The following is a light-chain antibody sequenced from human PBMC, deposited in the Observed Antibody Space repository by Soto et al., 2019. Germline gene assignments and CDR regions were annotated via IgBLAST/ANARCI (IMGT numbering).Light chain of an antibody. CDR1: QSVSSSY. J-gene: IGKJ1*01. CDR3: QQYGSSPRT. V-gene: IGKV3-20*01. CDR2: DAS. Sequence: PGERATLSCRASQSVSSSYLAWYQQKPGQAPRLLIYDASSRATGIPDRFSGSGSGADFTLTISRLEPEDFAVYYCQQYGSSPRTFGQGTKVEIK.